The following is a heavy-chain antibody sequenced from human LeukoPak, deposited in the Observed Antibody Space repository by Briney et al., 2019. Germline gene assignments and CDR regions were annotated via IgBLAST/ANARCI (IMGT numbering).Heavy chain of an antibody. CDR1: GGSFSGYY. D-gene: IGHD6-13*01. V-gene: IGHV4-34*01. J-gene: IGHJ4*02. Sequence: PSETLSLTCAVYGGSFSGYYWSWIRQPPGKGLEWIGEINHSGSTNYNPSLKSRVTISVDTSKNQFSLKLSSVTAADTAVYYCARHLQLSWYKGYYFDYWGQGTLVTVSS. CDR3: ARHLQLSWYKGYYFDY. CDR2: INHSGST.